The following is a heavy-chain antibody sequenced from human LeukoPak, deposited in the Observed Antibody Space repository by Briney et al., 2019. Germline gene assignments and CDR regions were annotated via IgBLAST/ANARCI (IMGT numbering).Heavy chain of an antibody. CDR1: GFTFSSYS. CDR2: ISSSSYI. J-gene: IGHJ4*02. Sequence: PGGSLRLSCAASGFTFSSYSMNWVRQAPGKGLEWVSSISSSSYIYYADSVKGRFTISRDNAKNSLYLQMNSLRAEDTAVYYCARAGTTVTTSVIDYFDYWGQGTLVTVSS. V-gene: IGHV3-21*01. CDR3: ARAGTTVTTSVIDYFDY. D-gene: IGHD4-11*01.